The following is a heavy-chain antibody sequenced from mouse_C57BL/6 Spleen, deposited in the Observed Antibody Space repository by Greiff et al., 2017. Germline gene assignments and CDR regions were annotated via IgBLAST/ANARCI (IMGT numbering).Heavy chain of an antibody. CDR2: IRSKSNNYAT. J-gene: IGHJ4*01. CDR1: GFSFNTYA. Sequence: EVQLVESGGGLVQPKGSLKLSCAASGFSFNTYAMNWVRQAPGKGLEWVARIRSKSNNYATYYADSVKDRFTISRDDSESMLYLQMNNLKTEDTAMYYCVRQPSYGTYAIDYWGQGTSVTVSS. D-gene: IGHD2-1*01. CDR3: VRQPSYGTYAIDY. V-gene: IGHV10-1*01.